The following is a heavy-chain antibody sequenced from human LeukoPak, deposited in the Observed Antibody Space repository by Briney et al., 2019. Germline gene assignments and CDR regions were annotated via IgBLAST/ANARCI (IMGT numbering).Heavy chain of an antibody. D-gene: IGHD2-2*01. Sequence: GGSLRLSCAASGFTFSSYAMSWVRQAPGKGLEWVGVIRGKAFGGTTDYVASVKGRFTISRDDSESIAYLQMDSLKNEDTAVYYCTRDPRFSISWFSDYWGQGTLVTVSS. V-gene: IGHV3-49*04. CDR2: IRGKAFGGTT. CDR1: GFTFSSYA. CDR3: TRDPRFSISWFSDY. J-gene: IGHJ4*02.